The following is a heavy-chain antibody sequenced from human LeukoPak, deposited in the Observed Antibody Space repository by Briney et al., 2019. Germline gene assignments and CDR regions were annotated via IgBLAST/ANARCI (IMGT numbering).Heavy chain of an antibody. CDR2: IYYSGST. D-gene: IGHD3-9*01. CDR3: ARDENHYDILTGYYNVDYHFGIYV. V-gene: IGHV4-59*12. J-gene: IGHJ6*02. Sequence: PSETLSLTCTVSGGSISSYYWSWIRQPPGKGLEWIGYIYYSGSTNYNPSLKSRVTISADASKNHFSLKMSSVTAADTAVYYCARDENHYDILTGYYNVDYHFGIYVWGQGTTVTVSS. CDR1: GGSISSYY.